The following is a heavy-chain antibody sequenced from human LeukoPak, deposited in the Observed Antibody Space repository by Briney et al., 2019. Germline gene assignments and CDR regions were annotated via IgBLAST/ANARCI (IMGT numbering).Heavy chain of an antibody. J-gene: IGHJ4*02. CDR1: GYTFTSYA. D-gene: IGHD2-21*02. CDR3: ARGRPRPAYCGGDCYPDDY. V-gene: IGHV7-4-1*02. CDR2: INTNTGNP. Sequence: ASVKVSCKASGYTFTSYAMNWVRQAPGQGLEWMGWINTNTGNPTYAQGFTGRFVFSLDTSVSTAYLQISSLKAEDTAVYYCARGRPRPAYCGGDCYPDDYWGQGTLVTVSS.